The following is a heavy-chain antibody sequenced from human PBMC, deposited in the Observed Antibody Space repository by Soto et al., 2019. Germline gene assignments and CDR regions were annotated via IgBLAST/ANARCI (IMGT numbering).Heavy chain of an antibody. D-gene: IGHD3-22*01. CDR2: TSYDGKS. CDR1: GYLINSGYS. Sequence: SETLSLTCKVSGYLINSGYSWGWIRQSPGRGLEWIGSTSYDGKSYYKPSLKSRVVMSVDLANNQFSLRLRSVTAADTAVYYCARDLSSGYQTFYFDYWGQGTPVTAPQ. J-gene: IGHJ4*01. CDR3: ARDLSSGYQTFYFDY. V-gene: IGHV4-38-2*02.